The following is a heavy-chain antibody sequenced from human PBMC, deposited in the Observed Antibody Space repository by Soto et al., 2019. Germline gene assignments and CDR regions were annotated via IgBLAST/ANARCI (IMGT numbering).Heavy chain of an antibody. CDR2: IYHSGST. D-gene: IGHD3-10*01. J-gene: IGHJ4*02. V-gene: IGHV4-4*02. CDR3: ARDKNASGNYYTRSFDS. CDR1: GCSINSRYL. Sequence: SETLSLTCAVSGCSINSRYLLSWVRQSPGKGLEWIGEIYHSGSTNYNPSLKSRVTISVDKSKNQFSLNLSSVTAADTAVYYCARDKNASGNYYTRSFDSWCQGTLVTVS.